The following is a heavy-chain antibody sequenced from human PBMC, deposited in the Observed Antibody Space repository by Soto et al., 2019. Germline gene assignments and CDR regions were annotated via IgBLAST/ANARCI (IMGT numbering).Heavy chain of an antibody. D-gene: IGHD6-6*01. CDR2: MNANSGNT. J-gene: IGHJ6*02. CDR3: ARGRAYSSSSSSYYYGMDV. CDR1: GYTFTSYD. Sequence: QVQLVQSGAEVKKPGASVKVSCKASGYTFTSYDINWVRQATGQGLEWMGWMNANSGNTGYAQKFQGRVTMTRNTSISTAYMELSSLRSEDTAVYYCARGRAYSSSSSSYYYGMDVWGQGTTVTVSS. V-gene: IGHV1-8*01.